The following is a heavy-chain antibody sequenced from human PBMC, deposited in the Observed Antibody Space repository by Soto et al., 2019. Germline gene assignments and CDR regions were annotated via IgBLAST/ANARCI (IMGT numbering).Heavy chain of an antibody. CDR2: IGPESGAT. V-gene: IGHV1-2*02. CDR3: GRGRSGQIVVFY. CDR1: GYTFTGHY. J-gene: IGHJ4*02. D-gene: IGHD1-26*01. Sequence: ASVKVSCKASGYTFTGHYIHWVRQAPEQGPEWMGEIGPESGATRYAQRFQGRVTMTRDMSITTVYMELNNLSPDDTAVYYCGRGRSGQIVVFYWGQGTPLTVXS.